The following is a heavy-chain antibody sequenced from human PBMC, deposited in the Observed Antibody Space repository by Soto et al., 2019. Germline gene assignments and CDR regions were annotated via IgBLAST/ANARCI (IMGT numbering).Heavy chain of an antibody. D-gene: IGHD2-15*01. V-gene: IGHV3-23*01. CDR1: GFLFSSHA. CDR3: ATAVVARAWLES. CDR2: ISVSADRT. J-gene: IGHJ5*01. Sequence: GGSLRLSCAAPGFLFSSHAMTWVRQAPGKGLEWVSAISVSADRTYYADSVKGRFTISRDNFKETSYLEMKSLRPEDTAVYYCATAVVARAWLESWGRGTLVTVSS.